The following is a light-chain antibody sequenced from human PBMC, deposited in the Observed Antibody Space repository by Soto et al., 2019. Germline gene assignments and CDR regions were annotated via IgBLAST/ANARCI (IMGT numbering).Light chain of an antibody. CDR1: SSDVGGYDY. CDR2: DVT. J-gene: IGLJ1*01. Sequence: QSVLTQPASVSGSPGQSITISCTGTSSDVGGYDYVSWYQQHPGKAPKLMIYDVTNRPSGVSNRFSGSKSGNTASLTISGFQAEDEASYYCSSYTSSTSYVFGTGTNVTVL. V-gene: IGLV2-14*01. CDR3: SSYTSSTSYV.